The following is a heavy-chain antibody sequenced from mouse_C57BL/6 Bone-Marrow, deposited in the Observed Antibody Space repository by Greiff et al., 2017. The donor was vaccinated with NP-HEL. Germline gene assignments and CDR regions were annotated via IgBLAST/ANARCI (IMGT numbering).Heavy chain of an antibody. CDR2: IYPGDGDT. V-gene: IGHV1-80*01. CDR3: ARDYYGSSYLAY. CDR1: GYAFSSYW. D-gene: IGHD1-1*01. J-gene: IGHJ3*01. Sequence: QVQLQQSGAELVKPGASVKISCKASGYAFSSYWMNWVKQRPGQGLEWIGQIYPGDGDTNYNGKFKGKATLTADKSSSTAYMQLSSLTSEDSAVYFCARDYYGSSYLAYWGQGTLVTVSA.